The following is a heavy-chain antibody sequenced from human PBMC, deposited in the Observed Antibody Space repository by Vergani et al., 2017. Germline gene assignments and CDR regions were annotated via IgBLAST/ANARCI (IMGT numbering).Heavy chain of an antibody. CDR3: ASQDCSSTSCHRELYYYGMDV. CDR1: GGTFSSYA. Sequence: QVQLVQSGAEVKKPGSSVKVSCKASGGTFSSYAISWVRQAPGQGLEWMGRIIPILGIANYAQKFQGRVTITADKSTSTAYMELSSLRSEDTAVYYCASQDCSSTSCHRELYYYGMDVWGQGTTVTVSS. J-gene: IGHJ6*02. V-gene: IGHV1-69*04. D-gene: IGHD2-2*01. CDR2: IIPILGIA.